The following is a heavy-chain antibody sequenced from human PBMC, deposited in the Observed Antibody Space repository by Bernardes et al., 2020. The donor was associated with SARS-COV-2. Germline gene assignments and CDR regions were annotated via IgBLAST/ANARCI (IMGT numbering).Heavy chain of an antibody. CDR3: AKAPSSGWATDYFDS. V-gene: IGHV3-23*01. CDR1: GFTFAYCA. J-gene: IGHJ4*02. D-gene: IGHD6-19*01. Sequence: GGSLRLSCEASGFTFAYCAMGWVRQAPGKGLEWVSLITEYGADTYYADSVRGRPTISRDNSKNMLYLQMDSLRAEDTAIYYCAKAPSSGWATDYFDSWGQGTLVTVSS. CDR2: ITEYGADT.